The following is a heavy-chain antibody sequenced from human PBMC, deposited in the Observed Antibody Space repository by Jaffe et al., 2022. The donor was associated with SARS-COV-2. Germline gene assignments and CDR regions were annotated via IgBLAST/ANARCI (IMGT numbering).Heavy chain of an antibody. CDR1: GFIFNNYA. D-gene: IGHD1-26*01. V-gene: IGHV3-30-3*01. CDR2: VSYDGSNK. Sequence: QVQLVESGGGVVQPGRSLRLSCAASGFIFNNYAMHWVRQAPGKGLEWVAVVSYDGSNKYYADSVKGRFTISRDNSKNTLYLQMNSLRGEDTAVYYCARQTEQLGHFDYWGQGTVVTVSS. J-gene: IGHJ4*02. CDR3: ARQTEQLGHFDY.